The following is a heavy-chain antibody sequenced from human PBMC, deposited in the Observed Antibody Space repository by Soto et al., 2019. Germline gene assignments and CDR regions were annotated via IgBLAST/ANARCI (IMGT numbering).Heavy chain of an antibody. D-gene: IGHD6-13*01. CDR2: INPNSGGT. CDR3: ARGSPAWGKVAAAGTSAFDI. CDR1: GYTFTGYY. J-gene: IGHJ3*02. V-gene: IGHV1-2*04. Sequence: ASVKVSCKASGYTFTGYYMHWVRQAPGQGLEWMGWINPNSGGTNYAQKFQGWVTMTRDTSISTAYMGLSRLRSDDTAVYYCARGSPAWGKVAAAGTSAFDIWGQGTMVTVSS.